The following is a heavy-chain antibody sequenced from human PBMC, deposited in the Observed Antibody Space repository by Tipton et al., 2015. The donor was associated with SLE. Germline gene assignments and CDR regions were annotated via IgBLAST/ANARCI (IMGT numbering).Heavy chain of an antibody. Sequence: LRLSCTVSGGSISSGDYYWSWIRQPPGKGLEWIGYIYYSGSTYYNPSLKSRVTISVDTSKNQFSLKLSSVTAADTAVYYCARGKLLPFAFDIWGQGTMVSVSS. D-gene: IGHD2-15*01. CDR3: ARGKLLPFAFDI. V-gene: IGHV4-30-4*01. CDR2: IYYSGST. CDR1: GGSISSGDYY. J-gene: IGHJ3*02.